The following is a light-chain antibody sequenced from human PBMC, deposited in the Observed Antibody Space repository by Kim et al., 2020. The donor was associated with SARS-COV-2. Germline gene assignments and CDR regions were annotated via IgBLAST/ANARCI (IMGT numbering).Light chain of an antibody. CDR3: QRYGRSPQIT. CDR2: GAS. V-gene: IGKV3-20*01. J-gene: IGKJ5*01. CDR1: QSVSGSY. Sequence: PVDRATLSCRASQSVSGSYLAWYQQRPGEAPRVLIYGASSRATGVPDRFSGSGSGTDFTLTISRLEPEDFAVYYCQRYGRSPQITFGQGTRLEIK.